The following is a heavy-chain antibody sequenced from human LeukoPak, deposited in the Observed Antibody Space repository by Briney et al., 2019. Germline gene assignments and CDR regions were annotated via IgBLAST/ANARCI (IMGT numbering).Heavy chain of an antibody. CDR2: ISGSGGST. CDR3: EKDQTYYYDSSGEN. CDR1: GFTFSSYA. J-gene: IGHJ4*02. Sequence: GGSLRLSCAASGFTFSSYAMSWVRQAPGKGLEWVSAISGSGGSTYYADSVKGRVTISRDNSKNTLYLQMNSLRAEDTAVYYCEKDQTYYYDSSGENWGQGTLVTVSS. V-gene: IGHV3-23*01. D-gene: IGHD3-22*01.